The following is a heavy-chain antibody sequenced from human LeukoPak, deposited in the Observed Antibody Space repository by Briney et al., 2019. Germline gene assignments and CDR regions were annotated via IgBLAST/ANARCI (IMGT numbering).Heavy chain of an antibody. Sequence: ASVKVSCKASGYAFTSYGISWVRQAPGQGLEWMGWISAYNGNTNYAQKLQGRVTMTTDTSTSTAYMELRSLRSDDTAVYYCARDPYDFWSGYYGPGDCWGQGTLVTVSS. D-gene: IGHD3-3*01. CDR1: GYAFTSYG. J-gene: IGHJ4*02. CDR2: ISAYNGNT. CDR3: ARDPYDFWSGYYGPGDC. V-gene: IGHV1-18*01.